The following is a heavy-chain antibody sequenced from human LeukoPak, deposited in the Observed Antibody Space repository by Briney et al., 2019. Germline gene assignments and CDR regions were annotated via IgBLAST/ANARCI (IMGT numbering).Heavy chain of an antibody. Sequence: GGSLRLSCAASGFTFSRFAMHWVRQAPGKGLEWVTVISFDGSHNYYTDSVKGRFTISRDNSKNTLFLQMNSLRVEDTAVYYCAKVSREYGDSGGYYYYYYMDVWGKGTTVTVSS. CDR2: ISFDGSHN. V-gene: IGHV3-33*06. CDR3: AKVSREYGDSGGYYYYYYMDV. CDR1: GFTFSRFA. D-gene: IGHD4-17*01. J-gene: IGHJ6*03.